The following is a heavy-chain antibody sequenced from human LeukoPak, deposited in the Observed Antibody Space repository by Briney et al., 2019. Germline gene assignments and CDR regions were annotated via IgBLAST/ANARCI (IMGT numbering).Heavy chain of an antibody. Sequence: SETLSLTCTVSGGSISSGGYYWSWIRQHPGKGLEWIGYIYYSGSTYYNPSLKSRVTISVDTSKNQFSLKLSSVTAADTAVYYCAKVSLVRGLFIFDYWGQGTLVTVSS. V-gene: IGHV4-31*03. J-gene: IGHJ4*02. CDR2: IYYSGST. CDR1: GGSISSGGYY. D-gene: IGHD3-10*01. CDR3: AKVSLVRGLFIFDY.